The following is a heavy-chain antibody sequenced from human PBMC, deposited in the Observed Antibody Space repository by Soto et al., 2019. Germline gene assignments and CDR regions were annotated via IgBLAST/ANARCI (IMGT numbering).Heavy chain of an antibody. CDR2: ISSDGKSE. CDR3: AKTITTYSSDRCGRGALVVY. D-gene: IGHD3-22*01. J-gene: IGHJ4*02. CDR1: GFTFSTYG. Sequence: QVQLVESGGGVVQPGRSLRLSCAASGFTFSTYGMHWVRQPPGKGLEWVAVISSDGKSEHYADPVKGRLSISRDNSKNTLSLQMNSLRVEDTSVYYCAKTITTYSSDRCGRGALVVYWGQGTLVTVSS. V-gene: IGHV3-30*18.